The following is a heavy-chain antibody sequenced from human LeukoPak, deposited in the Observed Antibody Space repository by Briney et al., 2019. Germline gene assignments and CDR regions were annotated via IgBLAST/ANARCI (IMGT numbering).Heavy chain of an antibody. Sequence: ASVKVSCTASGYTFISYAIHWVRQAPGQRLEWMGWINAGNGNTKYSQKFQGRVTITRDISASTAYMELSSLRSEDTAVYYCARGLGYCSGGSCYALYYYYGMDVWGQGTTVTVSS. CDR1: GYTFISYA. CDR2: INAGNGNT. CDR3: ARGLGYCSGGSCYALYYYYGMDV. J-gene: IGHJ6*02. V-gene: IGHV1-3*01. D-gene: IGHD2-15*01.